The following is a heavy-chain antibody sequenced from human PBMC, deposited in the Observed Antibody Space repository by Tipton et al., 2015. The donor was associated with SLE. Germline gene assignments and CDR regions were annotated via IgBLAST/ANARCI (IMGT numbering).Heavy chain of an antibody. D-gene: IGHD3-10*01. V-gene: IGHV3-23*01. CDR1: GFPFNTYE. CDR2: ISPNSATT. Sequence: SLRLSCAASGFPFNTYEMTWARQAPGKGLEWISFISPNSATTRYADSVLGRFTVSRDNSKNTLYLQMNSLRAEDTAVYYCGSGSQYYYYYMDVWGKGATVTVSS. J-gene: IGHJ6*03. CDR3: GSGSQYYYYYMDV.